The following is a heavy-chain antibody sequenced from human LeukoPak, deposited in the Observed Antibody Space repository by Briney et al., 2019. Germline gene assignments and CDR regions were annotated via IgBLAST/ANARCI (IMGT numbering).Heavy chain of an antibody. CDR3: VKDSYYDSSGYPDY. Sequence: GGSLRLSCAASGFTFDDYAMHWVRQAPGKGLERVSLISWDGGSTYYADSVKGRFTISRDNSKTSLYLQMNSLRAEDTALYYCVKDSYYDSSGYPDYWGQGTLVTVSS. CDR2: ISWDGGST. D-gene: IGHD3-22*01. J-gene: IGHJ4*02. CDR1: GFTFDDYA. V-gene: IGHV3-43D*03.